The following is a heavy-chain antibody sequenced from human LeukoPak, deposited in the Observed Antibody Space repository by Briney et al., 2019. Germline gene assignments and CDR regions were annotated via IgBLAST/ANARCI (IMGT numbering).Heavy chain of an antibody. CDR3: ARHLADYYDSGGYPLDP. Sequence: GESLKISCTASGYIFTNYWIGWVRQMPGKGLEWMGIIYPGDSSTRYNPSFQGQVTISADKSITTAYLQWSSLKASDTAIYYCARHLADYYDSGGYPLDPWGQGTLVTVSS. CDR2: IYPGDSST. CDR1: GYIFTNYW. J-gene: IGHJ5*02. V-gene: IGHV5-51*01. D-gene: IGHD3-22*01.